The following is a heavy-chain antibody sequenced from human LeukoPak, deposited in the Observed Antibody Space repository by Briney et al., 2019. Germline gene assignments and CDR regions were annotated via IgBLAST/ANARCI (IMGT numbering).Heavy chain of an antibody. CDR2: VDPEDGET. V-gene: IGHV1-69-2*01. CDR1: GYTFTDYY. Sequence: GASVKVSCKVSGYTFTDYYMHWVQQAPGKGLEWMGLVDPEDGETIYAEKFQGRVTITADTSTDTAYMELSSLRSEDTAVYYCATGGLRYFDWPHYFDYWGQGTLVTVFS. D-gene: IGHD3-9*01. CDR3: ATGGLRYFDWPHYFDY. J-gene: IGHJ4*02.